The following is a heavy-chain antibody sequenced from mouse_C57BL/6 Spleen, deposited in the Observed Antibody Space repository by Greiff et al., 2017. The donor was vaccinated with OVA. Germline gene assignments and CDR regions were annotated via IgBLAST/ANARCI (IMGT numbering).Heavy chain of an antibody. Sequence: EVQLVESEGGLVQPGSSMKLSCTASGFTFSDSYMAWVRQVPEKGLEWVANINYDGSSTYYLDSLKSRFIISRDNAKNILYLQMSSLKSEDTATYYCARADGSSYVGYFDVWGTGTTVTVSS. V-gene: IGHV5-16*01. CDR2: INYDGSST. CDR1: GFTFSDSY. CDR3: ARADGSSYVGYFDV. D-gene: IGHD1-1*01. J-gene: IGHJ1*03.